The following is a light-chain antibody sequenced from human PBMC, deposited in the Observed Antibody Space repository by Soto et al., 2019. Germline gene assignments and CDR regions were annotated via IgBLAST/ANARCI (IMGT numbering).Light chain of an antibody. V-gene: IGLV1-40*01. Sequence: QTVVTQPPSVSGAPGQRVTISCTGSSSNIGAGYDVHWYQQLPGTAPKLLIYGNSNRPSGVPDRFSGSKSGTSASLAITGLQAEDEADYYCQSYDSSLRVVFGGGTKLPS. CDR3: QSYDSSLRVV. CDR1: SSNIGAGYD. CDR2: GNS. J-gene: IGLJ2*01.